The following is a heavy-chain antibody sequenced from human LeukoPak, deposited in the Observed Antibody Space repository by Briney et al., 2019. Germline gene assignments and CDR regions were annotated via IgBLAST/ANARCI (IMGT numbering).Heavy chain of an antibody. CDR3: ARLLPDDPDTAMVSYDY. J-gene: IGHJ4*02. V-gene: IGHV7-4-1*02. Sequence: ASVKVSCKASGYTFTSYAMNWVRQAPGQGLEWMGWINTNTGNPTYAQGFTGRFVFSLDTSVSTAYLQISSLKASDTAMYYCARLLPDDPDTAMVSYDYWGQGTLVTVSS. CDR2: INTNTGNP. D-gene: IGHD5-18*01. CDR1: GYTFTSYA.